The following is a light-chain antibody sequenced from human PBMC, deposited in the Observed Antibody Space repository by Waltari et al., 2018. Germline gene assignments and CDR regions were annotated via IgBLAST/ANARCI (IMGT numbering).Light chain of an antibody. Sequence: QPVLTPPPSVSGAPGQRVRISCPGTTSNIGAGYDVPWYQQGPGKAPKLIIYGINTRPVGVPDRFFGSQSGTSASLAIIGLQAEDEADYYCQSYDTTLSVVFGGGTKLTVL. CDR1: TSNIGAGYD. V-gene: IGLV1-40*01. CDR2: GIN. J-gene: IGLJ2*01. CDR3: QSYDTTLSVV.